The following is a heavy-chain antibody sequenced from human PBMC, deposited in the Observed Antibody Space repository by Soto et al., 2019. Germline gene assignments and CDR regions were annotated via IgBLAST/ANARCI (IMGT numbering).Heavy chain of an antibody. D-gene: IGHD6-19*01. CDR3: ARDHAVAGYFDY. V-gene: IGHV4-59*01. J-gene: IGHJ4*02. CDR2: IYYSGST. CDR1: GGSISSYY. Sequence: SETLSLTCTVSGGSISSYYWSWIRQPPGKGLEWIGYIYYSGSTNYNPSLKSRVTISVDTSKNQFSLKLSSVTAADTAVYYCARDHAVAGYFDYWGQGTLVTVSS.